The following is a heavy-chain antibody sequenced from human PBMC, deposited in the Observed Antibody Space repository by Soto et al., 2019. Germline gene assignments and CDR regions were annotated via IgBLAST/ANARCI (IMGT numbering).Heavy chain of an antibody. CDR2: TYYSSKWYN. D-gene: IGHD3-16*01. CDR1: VDSVSGNSAA. Sequence: SQPLSLTCAISVDSVSGNSAAWNWIRQSPARGLEWLGRTYYSSKWYNDYAVSVKSRITVTPDTSKNQFSLHLNSVTPEDTAVYHCAREFPYYESSDSYFDYWGQGALVTVSS. CDR3: AREFPYYESSDSYFDY. V-gene: IGHV6-1*01. J-gene: IGHJ4*02.